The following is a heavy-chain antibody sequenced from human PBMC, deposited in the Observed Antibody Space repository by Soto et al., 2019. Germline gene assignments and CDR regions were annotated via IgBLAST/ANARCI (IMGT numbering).Heavy chain of an antibody. Sequence: PVGSLILSCSVSGFNFNDYVMHWVSQAPGKGLEYVSVISDNGGSTYYTDSVKGRFTISRDNSKNTLYLQMNSLKTEDTAVFYCGRDFSSPWSNWLGLWGQGTLVTVSS. CDR3: GRDFSSPWSNWLGL. V-gene: IGHV3-64D*08. D-gene: IGHD6-6*01. J-gene: IGHJ5*02. CDR2: ISDNGGST. CDR1: GFNFNDYV.